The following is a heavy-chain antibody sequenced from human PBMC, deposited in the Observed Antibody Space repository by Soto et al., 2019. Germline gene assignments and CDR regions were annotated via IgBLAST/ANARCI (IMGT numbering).Heavy chain of an antibody. Sequence: ASVKVSCKASGYTFTSYDINWVRQATGQGLEWMGWMNPNSGNTGYAQKFQGRVTMTRNTSISTAYMELSSLRSEDTAVYYCARGITCSGGSCYSTHFDYWGQGTLVTVSS. V-gene: IGHV1-8*01. CDR3: ARGITCSGGSCYSTHFDY. D-gene: IGHD2-15*01. CDR2: MNPNSGNT. CDR1: GYTFTSYD. J-gene: IGHJ4*02.